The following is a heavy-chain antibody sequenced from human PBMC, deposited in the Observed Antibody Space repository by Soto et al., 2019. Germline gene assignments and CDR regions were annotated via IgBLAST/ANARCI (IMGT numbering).Heavy chain of an antibody. J-gene: IGHJ6*02. D-gene: IGHD6-6*01. V-gene: IGHV4-31*03. CDR3: AREMLDSSSSGGMDV. Sequence: TLSLTCTVAGCSISSGGYYWSWIRQHPGKGLEWIGYIYYSGSTYYNPSLKSRVTISVDTSKNQFSLKLSSVTAADTAVYYCAREMLDSSSSGGMDVWGQGTTVTVSS. CDR2: IYYSGST. CDR1: GCSISSGGYY.